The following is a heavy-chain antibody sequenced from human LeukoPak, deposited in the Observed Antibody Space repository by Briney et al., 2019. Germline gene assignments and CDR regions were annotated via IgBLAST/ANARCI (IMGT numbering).Heavy chain of an antibody. J-gene: IGHJ5*02. CDR3: ANNMITFGGVIGKTYNWFDP. CDR1: GYTLTELS. V-gene: IGHV1-24*01. Sequence: ASVTVSCKVSGYTLTELSMHWVRQAPGKGLEWMGGFNPEDGETIYAQKFQGRVTMTEDTSTDTAYMELSSLRSEDTAVYYCANNMITFGGVIGKTYNWFDPGGQGTLVTVS. CDR2: FNPEDGET. D-gene: IGHD3-16*02.